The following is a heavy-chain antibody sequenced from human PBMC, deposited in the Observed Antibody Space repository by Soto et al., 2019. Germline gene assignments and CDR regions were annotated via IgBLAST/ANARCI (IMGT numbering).Heavy chain of an antibody. D-gene: IGHD6-19*01. J-gene: IGHJ4*02. CDR1: GGSISSGDYY. CDR3: ARFGSGWTGDY. CDR2: IYYSGST. V-gene: IGHV4-30-4*01. Sequence: PXETLSLTFTVSGGSISSGDYYWSWIRQPPGKGLEWIGYIYYSGSTYYNPSLKSRVTISVDTSKNQFSLKLSSVTAADTAVYYCARFGSGWTGDYWGQGTLVTVSS.